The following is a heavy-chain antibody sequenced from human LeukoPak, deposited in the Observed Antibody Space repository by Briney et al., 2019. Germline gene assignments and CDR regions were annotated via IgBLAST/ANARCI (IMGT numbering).Heavy chain of an antibody. J-gene: IGHJ5*02. CDR1: GGSISSYY. CDR2: IYYSGST. D-gene: IGHD2-15*01. CDR3: ARAQSGLLEFDP. V-gene: IGHV4-59*01. Sequence: PSETLSLTCTVSGGSISSYYWSWIRQPPGKGLEWIGYIYYSGSTNYNPSLKSRVTISVDTSKNQFSLKLSSVTAADTAVYYCARAQSGLLEFDPWGQGTLVTVSS.